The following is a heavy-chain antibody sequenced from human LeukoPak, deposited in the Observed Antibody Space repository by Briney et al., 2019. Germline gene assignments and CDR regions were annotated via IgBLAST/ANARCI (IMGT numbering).Heavy chain of an antibody. V-gene: IGHV3-23*01. CDR1: GFTFSSYA. CDR2: ISSSGGRT. Sequence: PGGSLRLSCAASGFTFSSYAMSWVRQAPGKGLEWVSSISSSGGRTHYADSVKGRFTISRDNSKNTLYLQMNSLRAEDTAVYYCAKDLEMATIPGDYWGQGTLVTVSS. D-gene: IGHD5-24*01. CDR3: AKDLEMATIPGDY. J-gene: IGHJ4*02.